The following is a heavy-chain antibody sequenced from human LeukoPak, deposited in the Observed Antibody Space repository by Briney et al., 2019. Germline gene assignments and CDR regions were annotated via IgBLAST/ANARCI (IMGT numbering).Heavy chain of an antibody. V-gene: IGHV4-34*01. D-gene: IGHD3-3*02. J-gene: IGHJ4*02. CDR3: ARGRAFFD. CDR1: GGSFSGYY. Sequence: SETLSLTCAVYGGSFSGYYWNWIRQPPGKGLEWIGEINNSGSTNYNPSLKSRVTISRDASKNQFSLKLSSVTAADTAVYYCARGRAFFDWGQGTLVTVSS. CDR2: INNSGST.